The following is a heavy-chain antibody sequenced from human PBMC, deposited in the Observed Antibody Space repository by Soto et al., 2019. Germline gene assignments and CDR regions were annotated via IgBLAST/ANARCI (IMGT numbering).Heavy chain of an antibody. V-gene: IGHV3-11*01. J-gene: IGHJ6*03. CDR3: ARDMGGYDSGPYYYYYMDV. Sequence: PGGSLRLSCAASGFTFSDYYMSWIRQAPGKGLEWVSYISSSGSTIYYADSVKGRFTISRDNAKNLLYLQMNSLRAEDTAVYYCARDMGGYDSGPYYYYYMDVWGKGTTVTVSS. D-gene: IGHD5-12*01. CDR1: GFTFSDYY. CDR2: ISSSGSTI.